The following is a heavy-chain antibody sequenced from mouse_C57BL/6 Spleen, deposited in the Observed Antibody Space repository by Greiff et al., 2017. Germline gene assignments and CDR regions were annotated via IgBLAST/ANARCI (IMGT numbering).Heavy chain of an antibody. D-gene: IGHD1-1*01. CDR2: ISSGGSYT. CDR3: AIITTVVAEGYYFDY. Sequence: EVQLVESGGDLVKPGGSLKLSCAASGFTFSSYGMSWVRQTPDKRLEWVATISSGGSYTYYPDSVKGRFTISRDNAKNTLYLQMSSLKSEDTAMYYCAIITTVVAEGYYFDYWGQGTTLTVSS. CDR1: GFTFSSYG. J-gene: IGHJ2*01. V-gene: IGHV5-6*01.